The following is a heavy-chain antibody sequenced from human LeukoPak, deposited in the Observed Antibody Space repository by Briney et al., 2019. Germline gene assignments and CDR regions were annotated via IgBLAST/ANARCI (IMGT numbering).Heavy chain of an antibody. V-gene: IGHV3-48*03. CDR2: IYSSGSTK. CDR1: GFTFSNYE. Sequence: PGGSLRLSCAASGFTFSNYEMNWVRQAPGKGLEWVSDIYSSGSTKHFADSVKRRFTISRDNAKHSLYIQMNSLRGEHTGVYLCATYSSGWLGVDYWGQGTLVTVPS. CDR3: ATYSSGWLGVDY. J-gene: IGHJ4*02. D-gene: IGHD6-19*01.